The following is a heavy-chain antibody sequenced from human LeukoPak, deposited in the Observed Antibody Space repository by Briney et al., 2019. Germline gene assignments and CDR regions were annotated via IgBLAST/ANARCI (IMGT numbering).Heavy chain of an antibody. V-gene: IGHV1-69*02. CDR3: ASPLEGSGSYYLRY. D-gene: IGHD3-10*01. CDR1: GDTFITYS. CDR2: IIPMLGIT. Sequence: ASVKVSCKASGDTFITYSFSWVRQAPGQGLEFMGRIIPMLGITNYARKFQARVTIIAEKSTNTAYMELSSLRSEDTAVYYCASPLEGSGSYYLRYWGQGTLLIVSS. J-gene: IGHJ4*02.